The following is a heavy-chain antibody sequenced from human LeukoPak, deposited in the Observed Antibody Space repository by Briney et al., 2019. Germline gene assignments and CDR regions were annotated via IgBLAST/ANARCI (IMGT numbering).Heavy chain of an antibody. V-gene: IGHV3-23*01. Sequence: AGSLRLSCAAYGFTFSSYALSWVRKAPGKGLEWVSAISGSGGSTYYADSVKGRFTISRDNSKNTLYLQMNSLRAEDTAVYYCAKDQELWFEPIYYYYGMGVWGQGTTVTVSS. D-gene: IGHD3-10*01. CDR1: GFTFSSYA. CDR2: ISGSGGST. J-gene: IGHJ6*02. CDR3: AKDQELWFEPIYYYYGMGV.